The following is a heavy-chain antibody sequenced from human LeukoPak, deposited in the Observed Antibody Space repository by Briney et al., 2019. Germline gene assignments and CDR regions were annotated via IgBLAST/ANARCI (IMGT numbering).Heavy chain of an antibody. CDR3: ARGCYYDSSGYYYLNAFDI. V-gene: IGHV4-31*03. Sequence: SQTLSLTCTVSGGSISSGGYYWSWIRQHPGKGLEWIGYIYYSGSTYYNPPLKSRVTISVDTSKNQFSLKLSSVTAADTAVYYCARGCYYDSSGYYYLNAFDIWGQGTMVTVSS. CDR1: GGSISSGGYY. J-gene: IGHJ3*02. CDR2: IYYSGST. D-gene: IGHD3-22*01.